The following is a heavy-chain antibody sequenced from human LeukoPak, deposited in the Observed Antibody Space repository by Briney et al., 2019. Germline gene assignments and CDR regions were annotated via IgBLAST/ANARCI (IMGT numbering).Heavy chain of an antibody. J-gene: IGHJ4*02. V-gene: IGHV3-33*06. CDR3: AKDPAPSYSSGLDY. D-gene: IGHD6-19*01. CDR1: GLTCSSYG. CDR2: IWYDGSNK. Sequence: GGSLRLSCAASGLTCSSYGMHRGRQAPGNGLEGVAVIWYDGSNKYYADSVKGRFTISRDNSKNTLYLQISSLRAEDTAVYYRAKDPAPSYSSGLDYWGQGSLVPVSS.